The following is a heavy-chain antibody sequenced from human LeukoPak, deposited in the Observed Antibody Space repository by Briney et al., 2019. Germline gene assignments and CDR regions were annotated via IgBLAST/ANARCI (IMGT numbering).Heavy chain of an antibody. J-gene: IGHJ6*02. CDR3: ARDQYYYYGMDV. V-gene: IGHV4-59*01. Sequence: SETLSLTCTVSGRSISSYYWSWIRQPPGKGLEWIGYIYYSGSTNYNHSLRSRVTISVDTSKNQFSLKLSSVTAADAAVYYCARDQYYYYGMDVWGQGTTVTVSS. CDR1: GRSISSYY. CDR2: IYYSGST.